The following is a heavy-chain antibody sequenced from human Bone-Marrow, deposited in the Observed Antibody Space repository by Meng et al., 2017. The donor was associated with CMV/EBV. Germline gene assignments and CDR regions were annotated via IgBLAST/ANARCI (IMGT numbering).Heavy chain of an antibody. CDR3: ARVYGSGSYENYYYYGMDV. CDR1: GGSISSYY. J-gene: IGHJ6*02. V-gene: IGHV4-59*01. Sequence: SETLSLTFTVSGGSISSYYWSWIRQPPGKGLEWIGYIYYSGSTNYNPSLKSRVTISVDTSKNQFSLKLSSVTAADTAVYYCARVYGSGSYENYYYYGMDVWGQGTTVTVSS. CDR2: IYYSGST. D-gene: IGHD3-10*01.